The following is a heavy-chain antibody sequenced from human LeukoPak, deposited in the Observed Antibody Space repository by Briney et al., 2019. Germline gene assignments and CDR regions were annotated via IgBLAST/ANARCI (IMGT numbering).Heavy chain of an antibody. CDR3: ASDIRDVVVPAARNYYMDV. Sequence: PSETLSLTCTVSGGSINSHYWSWLRQPPGKGLEWIGYLYFSGSTGYNPSLKSRVSISVETSKNQFSLKLSSVTAADTAVYYCASDIRDVVVPAARNYYMDVWGKGNTVTVSS. CDR1: GGSINSHY. V-gene: IGHV4-59*11. D-gene: IGHD2-2*01. CDR2: LYFSGST. J-gene: IGHJ6*03.